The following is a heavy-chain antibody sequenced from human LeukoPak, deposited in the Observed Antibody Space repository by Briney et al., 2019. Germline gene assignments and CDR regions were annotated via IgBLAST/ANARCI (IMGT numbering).Heavy chain of an antibody. D-gene: IGHD6-25*01. Sequence: SETLSLTCAVSGGSISSSNWWSGVGQPPGKGLEWIGEIYHSGSTNYNPSLKNRVTISVDKSKNQFSLKLSSVTAADTAVYYCSRVHAARLTDLWRRGTLLTVSS. J-gene: IGHJ2*01. CDR3: SRVHAARLTDL. CDR2: IYHSGST. V-gene: IGHV4-4*02. CDR1: GGSISSSNW.